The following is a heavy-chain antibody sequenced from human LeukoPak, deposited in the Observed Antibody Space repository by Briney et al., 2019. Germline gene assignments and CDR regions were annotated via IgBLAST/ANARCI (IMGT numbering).Heavy chain of an antibody. Sequence: GASVKVSCKPSGYTFSNYGITWVRQAPGQGLEWMGWISTYYGNTNYAQKLQGRVTMTSDTSTSTVYMELKSLRSEDTAVYFCARVGATGATADNWGQGTLVTVSS. D-gene: IGHD2-21*02. V-gene: IGHV1-18*01. CDR1: GYTFSNYG. J-gene: IGHJ4*02. CDR2: ISTYYGNT. CDR3: ARVGATGATADN.